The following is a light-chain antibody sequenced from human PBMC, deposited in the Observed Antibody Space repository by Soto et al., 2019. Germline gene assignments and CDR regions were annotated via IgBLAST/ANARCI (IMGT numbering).Light chain of an antibody. CDR3: QTWDTRYVI. V-gene: IGLV4-69*01. CDR2: VNSDGSH. J-gene: IGLJ2*01. CDR1: SGHRSYA. Sequence: QLVLTQSPSASASLGASVKLTCSLSSGHRSYAIAWHQQEPEKGPRYLMKVNSDGSHSKGDGIPDRFSGSSSGAERYLTISSLQSEDEADYYCQTWDTRYVIFGGGTKVTVL.